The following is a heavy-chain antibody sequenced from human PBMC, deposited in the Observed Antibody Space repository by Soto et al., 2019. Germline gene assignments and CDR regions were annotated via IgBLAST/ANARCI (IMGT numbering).Heavy chain of an antibody. Sequence: QVHLVQSGAEVKQPGASVKVSCKASGYTFSVYHMHWVRQAPGQGLEWMGWVHPNSGGTNCSQSIEGRVTMTRDTSINTAYVELSRLTSDDTAVYYCAKELQRGMDVWSQGTTVTVSS. V-gene: IGHV1-2*02. CDR1: GYTFSVYH. CDR2: VHPNSGGT. CDR3: AKELQRGMDV. D-gene: IGHD4-4*01. J-gene: IGHJ6*02.